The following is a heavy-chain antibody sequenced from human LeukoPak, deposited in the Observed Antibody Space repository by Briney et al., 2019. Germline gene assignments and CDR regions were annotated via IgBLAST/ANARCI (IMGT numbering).Heavy chain of an antibody. V-gene: IGHV4-59*08. CDR1: GGSISSYY. CDR2: IYYSGST. J-gene: IGHJ5*02. Sequence: SETLSLTCTVSGGSISSYYWSWIRQPPGKGLEWIGYIYYSGSTNYNPSLKSRVTISVDTSKNQFSLKLSPVTAADTAVYYCARQRSWFDPWGQGTLVTVSS. CDR3: ARQRSWFDP.